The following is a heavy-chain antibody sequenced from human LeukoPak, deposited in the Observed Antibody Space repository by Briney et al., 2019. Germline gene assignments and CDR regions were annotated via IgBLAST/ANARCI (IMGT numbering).Heavy chain of an antibody. D-gene: IGHD6-6*01. V-gene: IGHV1-2*02. CDR2: INPNSGGT. CDR1: GYTFTGYY. Sequence: ASVKVSCKASGYTFTGYYMHWVRQAPGQGLEWMGWINPNSGGTNYAQKFQGRVTMTRDTSISTAYMELSRLRSDDTAVYYCARDLPPSSSINPDAFDIWGQGTMVTVSS. CDR3: ARDLPPSSSINPDAFDI. J-gene: IGHJ3*02.